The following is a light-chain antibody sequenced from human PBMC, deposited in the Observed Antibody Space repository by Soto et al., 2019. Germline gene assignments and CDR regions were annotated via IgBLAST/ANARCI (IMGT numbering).Light chain of an antibody. V-gene: IGKV1-39*01. CDR2: AAS. Sequence: DIPMTQSPSSLSASVGDRVTITFRASQSINIYLNWYQQKPGRTPKFLISAASGLQGGVPSRFSGSGSGTDFTLTISSLQPEDFAIYYCQQSYSVPLTFGGGTKVEIK. CDR1: QSINIY. J-gene: IGKJ4*01. CDR3: QQSYSVPLT.